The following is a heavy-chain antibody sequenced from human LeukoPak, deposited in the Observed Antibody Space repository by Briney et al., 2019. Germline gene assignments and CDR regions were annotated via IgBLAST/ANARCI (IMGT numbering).Heavy chain of an antibody. CDR2: INPSGGST. CDR3: ARARDFYYASSGYYYTPDY. J-gene: IGHJ4*02. D-gene: IGHD3-22*01. CDR1: GYTFTSYY. Sequence: ASVKVSCKASGYTFTSYYMHWVRQAPGQGLEWMGIINPSGGSTSYAQKFQGRVTMTRDMSTSTVYLHLSSLRSEDTAVYFCARARDFYYASSGYYYTPDYWGQGTLVTVSS. V-gene: IGHV1-46*01.